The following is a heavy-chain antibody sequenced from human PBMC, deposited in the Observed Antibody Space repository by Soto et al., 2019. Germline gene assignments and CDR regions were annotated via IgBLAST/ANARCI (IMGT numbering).Heavy chain of an antibody. J-gene: IGHJ5*02. V-gene: IGHV5-10-1*01. CDR3: ARLYETSNYYFLAWFDP. Sequence: PGASLKISCKTSGYNFTANWIAWVRQVPGKGLEYMGRIDPDDSYSNYSPSFEGHVTLSVDKSVNTAFLQWSSLKASDTAMYYCARLYETSNYYFLAWFDPWGQGTLVTVSS. CDR1: GYNFTANW. CDR2: IDPDDSYS. D-gene: IGHD3-22*01.